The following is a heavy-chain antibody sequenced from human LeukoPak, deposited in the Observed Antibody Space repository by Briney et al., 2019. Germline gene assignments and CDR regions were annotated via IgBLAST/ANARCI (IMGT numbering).Heavy chain of an antibody. CDR1: GYSFTSYW. CDR3: ARHVQPAATPNWFDP. Sequence: GESLKISCKGSGYSFTSYWIGWVRQMPGKGLEWMGIIYPGDSDTRYSPSFQGQVTISADKSISTAYLQWSSLKASDTAMYYCARHVQPAATPNWFDPWGQGTLVTVSS. V-gene: IGHV5-51*01. CDR2: IYPGDSDT. D-gene: IGHD2-2*01. J-gene: IGHJ5*02.